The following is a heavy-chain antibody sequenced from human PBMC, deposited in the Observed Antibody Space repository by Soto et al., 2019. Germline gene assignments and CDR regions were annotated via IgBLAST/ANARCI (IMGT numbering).Heavy chain of an antibody. D-gene: IGHD2-2*01. CDR3: VKVLARGEGVRRLCYDS. V-gene: IGHV3-11*06. CDR1: GFTFSDYY. CDR2: ISSSSSYT. Sequence: LCLSCAASGFTFSDYYMSWIRQAPGKGLEWVSYISSSSSYTNYADSVKGRFTISRDNAKNSLYLQMNSLRAEDTAVYYCVKVLARGEGVRRLCYDSWG. J-gene: IGHJ5*01.